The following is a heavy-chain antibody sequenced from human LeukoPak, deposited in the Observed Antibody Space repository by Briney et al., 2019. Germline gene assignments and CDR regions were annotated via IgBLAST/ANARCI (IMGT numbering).Heavy chain of an antibody. CDR1: GFTFSSYW. Sequence: GGSLRLSCAASGFTFSSYWMHWVRQAPGKGLVWVSRINTDGSSTSYADSVKGRFTISRDNAKNTLYLQMNSLRAEDTAVYYCARGDYYDSYIMVDWGQGTLVTVSS. J-gene: IGHJ4*02. CDR2: INTDGSST. CDR3: ARGDYYDSYIMVD. V-gene: IGHV3-74*01. D-gene: IGHD3-22*01.